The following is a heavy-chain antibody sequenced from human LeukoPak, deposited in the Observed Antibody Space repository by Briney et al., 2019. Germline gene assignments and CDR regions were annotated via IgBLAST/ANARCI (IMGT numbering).Heavy chain of an antibody. Sequence: SQTLSLTCAISGDSVSSNSASWNWIRQSPSRGLEWLGRTYYRSKWYNDYAISVKSRITINPDTSKNQFSLQLNSVTPEDSAVYYCARGGHGLTVSLIDPWGQGTLVTVSS. D-gene: IGHD5/OR15-5a*01. J-gene: IGHJ5*02. V-gene: IGHV6-1*01. CDR2: TYYRSKWYN. CDR3: ARGGHGLTVSLIDP. CDR1: GDSVSSNSAS.